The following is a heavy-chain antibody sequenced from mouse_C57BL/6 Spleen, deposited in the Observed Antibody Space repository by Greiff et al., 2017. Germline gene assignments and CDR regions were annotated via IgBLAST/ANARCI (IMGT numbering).Heavy chain of an antibody. V-gene: IGHV1-64*01. Sequence: VQLQQPGAELVKPGASVKLSCKASGYTFTSYWMHWVKQRPGQGLEWIGMIHPNSGSTNYNEKFKSKATLTADKSSSTAYMQLSSLTSKVSAVYCYASGDDYEAMDYWGQGTSVTVSS. CDR2: IHPNSGST. CDR1: GYTFTSYW. CDR3: ASGDDYEAMDY. J-gene: IGHJ4*01.